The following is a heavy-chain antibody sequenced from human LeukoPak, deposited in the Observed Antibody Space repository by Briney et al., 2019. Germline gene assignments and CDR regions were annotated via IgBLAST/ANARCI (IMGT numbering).Heavy chain of an antibody. V-gene: IGHV1-8*01. J-gene: IGHJ4*02. CDR2: MNPNSGNT. Sequence: ASVKVSCKASGYTFTSYDINWVRQATGQGLEWMGWMNPNSGNTGYAQKFQGRVTMTRNTSISTAYMELSSLRSEDTAVYYCAREIFGVVIISGDYWGQGTLVTVSS. D-gene: IGHD3-3*01. CDR3: AREIFGVVIISGDY. CDR1: GYTFTSYD.